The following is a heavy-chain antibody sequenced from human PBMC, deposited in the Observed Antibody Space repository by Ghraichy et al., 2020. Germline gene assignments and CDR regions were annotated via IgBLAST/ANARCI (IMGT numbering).Heavy chain of an antibody. Sequence: GGSLRLSCAASGFTFSSYSMNWVRQAPGKGLEWVSSIGGSSSYIYYADSLKGRFTISRDNAKNSLFLQMNSLRVEDSAVYYCARDVSRWNWVIDYWGQGTLVTVSS. D-gene: IGHD1-7*01. J-gene: IGHJ4*02. CDR3: ARDVSRWNWVIDY. CDR1: GFTFSSYS. CDR2: IGGSSSYI. V-gene: IGHV3-21*01.